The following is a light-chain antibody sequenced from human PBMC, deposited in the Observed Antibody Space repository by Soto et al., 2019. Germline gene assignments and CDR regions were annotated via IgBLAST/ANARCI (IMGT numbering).Light chain of an antibody. V-gene: IGKV1-5*01. CDR3: QQYELSYS. CDR2: DAS. CDR1: QNLGKW. J-gene: IGKJ2*01. Sequence: IQMTQSPSIVSASVGDRVAITCRASQNLGKWLAWYQLKAGKAPKLLVFDASSLHDGIPSRFSGNGADTEFTLTINGLQSDEFGTYYCQQYELSYSFGPGTTVDIK.